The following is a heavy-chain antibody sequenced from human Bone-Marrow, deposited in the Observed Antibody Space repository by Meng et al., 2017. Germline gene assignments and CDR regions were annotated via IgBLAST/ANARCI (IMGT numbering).Heavy chain of an antibody. D-gene: IGHD2/OR15-2a*01. CDR2: INHSGSP. CDR1: GASLNGYY. CDR3: ARGQLILRN. V-gene: IGHV4-34*01. Sequence: QVQLQQWGAELLKTSATLSLTCDVSGASLNGYYWTWIRLPPGKGLEWIGEINHSGSPDYNTSLKSRVTISVDTSKNQFSLKLSSVTAADTAVYYCARGQLILRNWGQGTLVTVSS. J-gene: IGHJ4*02.